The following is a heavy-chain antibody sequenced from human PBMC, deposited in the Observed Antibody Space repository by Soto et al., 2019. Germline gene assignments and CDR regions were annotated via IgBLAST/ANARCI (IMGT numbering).Heavy chain of an antibody. CDR1: GFTFSSYA. D-gene: IGHD3-3*01. Sequence: EVQLLESGGGLVQPGGSLRLSCAASGFTFSSYAMSWVRQAPGKGLEWVSAISGSGGSTYYADSGKGRFTISRDNSKNPLYLQMNSLRAEDTAVYYCAKGILEWLLSSYFDYWGQGTLVTVSS. J-gene: IGHJ4*02. CDR3: AKGILEWLLSSYFDY. CDR2: ISGSGGST. V-gene: IGHV3-23*01.